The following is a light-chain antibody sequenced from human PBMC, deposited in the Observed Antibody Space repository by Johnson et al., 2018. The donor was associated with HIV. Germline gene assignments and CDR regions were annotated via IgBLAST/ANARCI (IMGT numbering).Light chain of an antibody. J-gene: IGLJ1*01. CDR1: SSNIVNNY. V-gene: IGLV1-51*01. Sequence: QSVLTQPPSMSAAPGQRVTISCSGSSSNIVNNYVSWYQQVPGAAPKLLIYDNNKRPSGIPDRFSGSKSGTSATLGITGLQTGDEADYYCGTWDSSLSAGVFGTGTKVTVL. CDR2: DNN. CDR3: GTWDSSLSAGV.